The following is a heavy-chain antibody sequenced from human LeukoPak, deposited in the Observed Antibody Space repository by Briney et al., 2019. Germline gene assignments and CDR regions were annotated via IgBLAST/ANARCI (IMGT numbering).Heavy chain of an antibody. Sequence: GASVKVSCKASDTFTNYGVSWVRQAPGQGLEWMGWISAYNGNTNYAQKLQGRVTVTTDTSTSTAYMELRSLRSDDTAVYYCARDRRGDPFDYWGQGTLVTVSS. CDR3: ARDRRGDPFDY. D-gene: IGHD2-21*02. J-gene: IGHJ4*02. CDR1: DTFTNYG. V-gene: IGHV1-18*01. CDR2: ISAYNGNT.